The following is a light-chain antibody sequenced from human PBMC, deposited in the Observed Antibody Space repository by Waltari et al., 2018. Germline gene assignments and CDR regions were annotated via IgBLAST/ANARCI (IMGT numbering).Light chain of an antibody. CDR3: SSYTSSSPWV. V-gene: IGLV2-14*01. CDR2: EVS. Sequence: QSALTQPASVSGSPGQSITISCPGTSSDVGGYNYVSWYQQHPGKAPKLTIYEVSNRPSGVSNRFSGSKSGNTASLTISGLQAEDEADYYCSSYTSSSPWVFGGGTKLTVL. J-gene: IGLJ3*02. CDR1: SSDVGGYNY.